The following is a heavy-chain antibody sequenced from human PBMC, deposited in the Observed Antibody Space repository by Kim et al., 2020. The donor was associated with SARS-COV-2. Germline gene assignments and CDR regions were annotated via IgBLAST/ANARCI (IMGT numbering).Heavy chain of an antibody. V-gene: IGHV3-23*01. Sequence: YEDAVKGRFTSAKDNSKNTLYLQTNSLRAEDTAVYYCAKDSWEMATITYWGQGTLVTVSS. D-gene: IGHD5-12*01. CDR3: AKDSWEMATITY. J-gene: IGHJ4*02.